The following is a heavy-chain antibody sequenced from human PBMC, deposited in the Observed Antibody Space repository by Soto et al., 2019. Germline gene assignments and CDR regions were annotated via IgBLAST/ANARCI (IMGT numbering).Heavy chain of an antibody. J-gene: IGHJ3*01. Sequence: ASVNGSCKASGYRFIGQYIYWVRQAPGQGLEWVGWMNPNNGDTNDAQKFQGWVSITRDTSISTAYLELRRLKSDDTALYYCARGIMTGYYMGAFDLWGQGSMVTV. D-gene: IGHD3-9*01. CDR1: GYRFIGQY. V-gene: IGHV1-2*04. CDR2: MNPNNGDT. CDR3: ARGIMTGYYMGAFDL.